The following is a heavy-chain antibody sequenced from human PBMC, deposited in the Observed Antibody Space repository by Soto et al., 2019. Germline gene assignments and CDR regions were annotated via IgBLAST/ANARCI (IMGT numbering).Heavy chain of an antibody. CDR3: ATQGHCTNGVCSWHYGMDV. V-gene: IGHV5-10-1*01. CDR1: GYSFTSYW. D-gene: IGHD2-8*01. CDR2: IDPSESYT. J-gene: IGHJ6*02. Sequence: GESLKISCKGSGYSFTSYWISWVRQMPGKGLEWMGRIDPSESYTNYSPSFQGHVTISADKSISTAYLQWSSLKASDTAMYYCATQGHCTNGVCSWHYGMDVWGQGTRVTVSS.